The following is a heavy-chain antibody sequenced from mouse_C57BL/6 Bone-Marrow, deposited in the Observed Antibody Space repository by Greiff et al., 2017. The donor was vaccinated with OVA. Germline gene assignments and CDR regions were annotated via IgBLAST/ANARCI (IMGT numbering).Heavy chain of an antibody. CDR1: GYTFTSYW. CDR3: AIHYYGSSYWYFDV. V-gene: IGHV1-64*01. CDR2: IHPNSGST. D-gene: IGHD1-1*01. J-gene: IGHJ1*03. Sequence: QVQLQQPGAELVKPGASVKLSCKASGYTFTSYWMHWVKQRPGQGLEWIGMIHPNSGSTNYNEKFKSKATLTVDNSSSTAYMQLSSLTSEDSAVYYCAIHYYGSSYWYFDVWGTGTTVTVSS.